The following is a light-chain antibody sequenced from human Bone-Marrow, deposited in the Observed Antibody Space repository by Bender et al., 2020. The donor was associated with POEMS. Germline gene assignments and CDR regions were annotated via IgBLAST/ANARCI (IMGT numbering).Light chain of an antibody. CDR1: SSEVGGYKY. V-gene: IGLV2-14*01. CDR2: EVS. Sequence: QSALTQPASVSGSPGQTITISCTGTSSEVGGYKYVSWYQQHPGKAPKLLIYEVSNRPSGVSNRFSGSKSDNTASLTISGLQAEDEADYYCSSYTSSAFLYVFGAGTKVTVL. CDR3: SSYTSSAFLYV. J-gene: IGLJ1*01.